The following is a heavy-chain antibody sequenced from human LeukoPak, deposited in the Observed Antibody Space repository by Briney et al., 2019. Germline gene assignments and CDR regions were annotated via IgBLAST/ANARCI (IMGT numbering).Heavy chain of an antibody. J-gene: IGHJ5*02. D-gene: IGHD4-23*01. CDR1: GDSISTYY. V-gene: IGHV4-59*01. CDR3: ARGTTVVSPWFDP. Sequence: PSETLSLTCIVSGDSISTYYWNWIRQPPGKGLEWIGYIYFTGSTNYNPSLRSRVTISADTSKNQFSLKLTSVTAADTAVYYCARGTTVVSPWFDPWGQGTLVTVSS. CDR2: IYFTGST.